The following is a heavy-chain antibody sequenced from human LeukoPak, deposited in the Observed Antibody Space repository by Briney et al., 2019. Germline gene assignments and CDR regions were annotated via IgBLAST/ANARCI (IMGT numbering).Heavy chain of an antibody. J-gene: IGHJ4*02. CDR2: IRSKAYGGTT. CDR3: TRDEWELHFDY. CDR1: GFTFGDYA. D-gene: IGHD1-26*01. V-gene: IGHV3-49*03. Sequence: GGSLGLSCTASGFTFGDYAMSWFRQAPGKGLEWVGFIRSKAYGGTTEYAASVKGRFTISRDDSKSIAYLQMNSLKTEDTAVYYCTRDEWELHFDYWGQGTLVTVSS.